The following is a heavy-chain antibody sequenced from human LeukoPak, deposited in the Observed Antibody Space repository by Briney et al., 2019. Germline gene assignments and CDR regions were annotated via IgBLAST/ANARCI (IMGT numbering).Heavy chain of an antibody. V-gene: IGHV4-34*01. CDR3: ARGVTAAAGSWFDP. CDR2: INHSGST. D-gene: IGHD6-13*01. Sequence: PSETLSLTCAVYGGSFSGYYWSWIRQPPGKGLEWIGEINHSGSTNYNPSLKSQVTISVDTSKNQFSLKLSSVTAADTAVYYCARGVTAAAGSWFDPWGQGTLVTVSS. J-gene: IGHJ5*02. CDR1: GGSFSGYY.